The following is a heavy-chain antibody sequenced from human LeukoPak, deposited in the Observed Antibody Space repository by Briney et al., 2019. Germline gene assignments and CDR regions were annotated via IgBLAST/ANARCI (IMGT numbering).Heavy chain of an antibody. D-gene: IGHD1-26*01. V-gene: IGHV3-21*01. CDR2: ISSSSYI. CDR1: GFTFSSYS. Sequence: PGGSLRLSCAASGFTFSSYSMNWVRQAPGKGLEWVSSISSSSYIYYADSVKGRFTISRDNAKNSLYLQMNSLRAEDTAVYYCARGPYSGSYFRSDYWGQGTLVTVSS. J-gene: IGHJ4*02. CDR3: ARGPYSGSYFRSDY.